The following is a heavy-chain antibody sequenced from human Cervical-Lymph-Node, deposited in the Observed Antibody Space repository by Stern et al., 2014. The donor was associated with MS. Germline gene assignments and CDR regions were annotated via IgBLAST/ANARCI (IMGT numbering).Heavy chain of an antibody. CDR1: GYTFTHFG. J-gene: IGHJ4*02. D-gene: IGHD6-19*01. V-gene: IGHV1-18*01. Sequence: QVQLVQSGAEVKKPGASVKVSCKASGYTFTHFGVSWVRQAPGQGLEGMGWISAYNGHTNYAQRFQGRVTMTTDTSTNTAYMELRSLRSDDTAVYYCAKNDSGFDYWGQGTLVTVSS. CDR3: AKNDSGFDY. CDR2: ISAYNGHT.